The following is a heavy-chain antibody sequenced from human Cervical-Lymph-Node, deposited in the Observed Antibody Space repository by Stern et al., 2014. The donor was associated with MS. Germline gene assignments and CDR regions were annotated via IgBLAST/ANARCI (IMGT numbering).Heavy chain of an antibody. D-gene: IGHD3-3*01. J-gene: IGHJ5*01. CDR2: IYYSGST. CDR1: GGSISSGGYY. Sequence: VQLVESGPGLVKPSQTLSLTCTVSGGSISSGGYYWSWIRQHPGKGLEFIGYIYYSGSTYYNPSLNSLVTMSVDTSKNQFSLKLNSVTAADTAVYYCARGKEEIFGVDNWFDPWGQGTLVTVSS. CDR3: ARGKEEIFGVDNWFDP. V-gene: IGHV4-31*01.